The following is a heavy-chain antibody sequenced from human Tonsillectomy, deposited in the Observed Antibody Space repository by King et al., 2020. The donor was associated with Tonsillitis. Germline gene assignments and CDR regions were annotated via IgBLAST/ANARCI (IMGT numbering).Heavy chain of an antibody. CDR2: INPNGGST. Sequence: VQLVESGAEVKKPGASVKVSCKASGYTFTNYFMNWVRQAPGQGLEWMAIINPNGGSTNYAQKFQGRVTMTRDTSSGTVYMELSSLRSEDTAVYYCVRVSYCCYVPSHFDYWGQGTLVTVSS. J-gene: IGHJ4*02. D-gene: IGHD5-12*01. CDR3: VRVSYCCYVPSHFDY. CDR1: GYTFTNYF. V-gene: IGHV1-46*03.